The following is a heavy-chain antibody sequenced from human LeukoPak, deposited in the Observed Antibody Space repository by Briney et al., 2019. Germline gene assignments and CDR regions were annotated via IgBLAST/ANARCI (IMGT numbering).Heavy chain of an antibody. CDR2: IIPVFGTA. V-gene: IGHV1-69*06. J-gene: IGHJ4*02. CDR1: GGTFSSYA. Sequence: SVKVSCKASGGTFSSYAISWVRQAPGQGLEWMGGIIPVFGTANYAQKFQGRVTIAADKSTSTAYMELSSLRSEDTAVYYCARDLSSGWYYFDYWGQGTLVTVSS. D-gene: IGHD6-19*01. CDR3: ARDLSSGWYYFDY.